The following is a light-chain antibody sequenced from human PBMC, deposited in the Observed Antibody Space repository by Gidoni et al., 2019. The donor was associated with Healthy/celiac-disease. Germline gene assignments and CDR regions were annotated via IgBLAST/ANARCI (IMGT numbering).Light chain of an antibody. CDR2: EVS. V-gene: IGLV2-14*01. CDR3: SSYTSSSTRV. J-gene: IGLJ2*01. Sequence: QSALTQPASVSGSPGQSITISCTGTSSDVGGYNNVSWYQQPPGKAPKLMIYEVSNRPSGVSNRFSGSKSGNTASLTISGLQAEDEADYYCSSYTSSSTRVFGGGTKLTVL. CDR1: SSDVGGYNN.